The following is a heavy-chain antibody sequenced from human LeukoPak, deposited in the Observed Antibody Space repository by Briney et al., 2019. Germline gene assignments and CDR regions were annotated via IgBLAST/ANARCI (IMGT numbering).Heavy chain of an antibody. V-gene: IGHV1-69*05. Sequence: ALVKVSCKASGGTFSSYAISWVRQAPGQGLEWMGGIIPIFGTANYAQKFQGRVTITTDESTSTAYMELSSLRSEDTAVYYCARTNYDFWSGYYIDWGQGTLLTVSS. J-gene: IGHJ4*02. CDR1: GGTFSSYA. CDR3: ARTNYDFWSGYYID. CDR2: IIPIFGTA. D-gene: IGHD3-3*01.